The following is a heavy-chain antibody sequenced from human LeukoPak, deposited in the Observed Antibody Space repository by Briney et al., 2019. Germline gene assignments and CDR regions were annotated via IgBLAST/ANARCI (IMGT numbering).Heavy chain of an antibody. J-gene: IGHJ4*02. CDR2: ISADGDST. D-gene: IGHD3-22*01. Sequence: GGSLRLSCAAAGFSFDEYAMYWVRQALGKGLQWVSVISADGDSTYYADSVTGRFTISRDNSKNSLYLQMNSLRSEDTAFYYCAKDQAPYYYATTGYPDYWGQGTLVTVSS. CDR1: GFSFDEYA. V-gene: IGHV3-43*02. CDR3: AKDQAPYYYATTGYPDY.